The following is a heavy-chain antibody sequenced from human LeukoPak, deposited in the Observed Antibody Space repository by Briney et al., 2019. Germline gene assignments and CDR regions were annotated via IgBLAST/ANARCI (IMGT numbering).Heavy chain of an antibody. J-gene: IGHJ4*02. CDR3: ARDTGTVVDY. Sequence: PSETLSLTCTVSGGSISSYYWSWIRQPPGKGLEWIGYIYYSGSTNYNPSLKSRVTTSVDTSKNQFSLKLSSVTAADTAVYYCARDTGTVVDYWGQGTLVTVSS. V-gene: IGHV4-59*01. CDR2: IYYSGST. CDR1: GGSISSYY. D-gene: IGHD4-23*01.